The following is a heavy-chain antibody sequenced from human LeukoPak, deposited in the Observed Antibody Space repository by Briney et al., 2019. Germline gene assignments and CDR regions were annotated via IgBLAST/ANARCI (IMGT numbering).Heavy chain of an antibody. J-gene: IGHJ6*02. Sequence: SETLSLTCTVSGGSISSDYWSWIRQPPGKGLEWIGYIYYSGSTNYNPSLKSRVTISVDTSKNQFSLKLSSVTAADTAVYYCARDSKPYYDSSGYYYVDYYYYGMDVWGQGTTVTVSS. CDR1: GGSISSDY. V-gene: IGHV4-59*01. CDR3: ARDSKPYYDSSGYYYVDYYYYGMDV. CDR2: IYYSGST. D-gene: IGHD3-22*01.